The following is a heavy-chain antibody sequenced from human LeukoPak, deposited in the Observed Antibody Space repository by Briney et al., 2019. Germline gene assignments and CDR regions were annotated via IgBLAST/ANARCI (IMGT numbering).Heavy chain of an antibody. CDR2: IKQDGSEK. D-gene: IGHD3-10*01. J-gene: IGHJ4*02. V-gene: IGHV3-7*01. Sequence: GGFLRLSCAASGFTVSSNYMSWVRQAPGKGLEWVANIKQDGSEKSYVDSVKGRFTISRDNAKNSLYLQMNSLRAEDTAVYYCTREGAGGFDYWGQGTLVAVSS. CDR3: TREGAGGFDY. CDR1: GFTVSSNY.